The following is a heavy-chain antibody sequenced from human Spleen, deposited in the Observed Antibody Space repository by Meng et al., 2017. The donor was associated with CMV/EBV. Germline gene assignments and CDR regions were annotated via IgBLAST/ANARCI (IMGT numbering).Heavy chain of an antibody. CDR1: GFTFSNYA. CDR2: TPYDGSYK. CDR3: ARDSFGSNPYYYYGMDV. Sequence: GESLKISCAASGFTFSNYAMHWVRQAPGEGLEWVADTPYDGSYKNYADSVKGRFTISRVNSKNTLYLQINSLRAKDTAVYYWARDSFGSNPYYYYGMDVWGQGTTVTVSS. V-gene: IGHV3-30*04. D-gene: IGHD3-16*01. J-gene: IGHJ6*02.